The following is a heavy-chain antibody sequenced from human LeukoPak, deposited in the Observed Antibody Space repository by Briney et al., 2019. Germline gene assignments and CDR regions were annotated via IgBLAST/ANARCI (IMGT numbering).Heavy chain of an antibody. CDR2: ISYDGSNK. CDR3: AIRGLHVDY. Sequence: GGSLRLSCAAPGFTFSSYGMHWVRQAPGKGLEWVAVISYDGSNKYYADSVKGRFTISRDNSKNTLYLQMNSLRAEDTAVYYCAIRGLHVDYWGQGTLVTVSS. V-gene: IGHV3-30*03. CDR1: GFTFSSYG. J-gene: IGHJ4*02.